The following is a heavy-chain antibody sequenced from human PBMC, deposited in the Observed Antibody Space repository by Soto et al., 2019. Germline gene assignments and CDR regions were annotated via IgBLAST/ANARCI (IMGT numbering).Heavy chain of an antibody. J-gene: IGHJ4*02. Sequence: QVQLVESGGGVVQPGRSLRLSCAASGFTFSSYGMHWVRQAPGKGLEWVAVISYDGSNKYYADSVKGRFTISRDNSKNTLYLQMNSLRAEDTAVYYCANWLDYYGSGSYYSDYWGQGTLVTVSS. CDR2: ISYDGSNK. CDR1: GFTFSSYG. D-gene: IGHD3-10*01. V-gene: IGHV3-30*18. CDR3: ANWLDYYGSGSYYSDY.